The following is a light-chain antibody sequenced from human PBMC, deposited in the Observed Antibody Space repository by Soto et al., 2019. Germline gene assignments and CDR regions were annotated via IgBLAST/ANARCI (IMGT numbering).Light chain of an antibody. Sequence: QSVLTQPPSVSGAPGQRVTISCTGSSSNIGAGYDVPWYQQLPGTAPKLLIYGNSNRPSGVPDRFSGSKSGTSASLAITGLQAEDEADYYCQSYDSSLSGAVFGGGPQLTVL. V-gene: IGLV1-40*01. CDR3: QSYDSSLSGAV. CDR1: SSNIGAGYD. CDR2: GNS. J-gene: IGLJ7*01.